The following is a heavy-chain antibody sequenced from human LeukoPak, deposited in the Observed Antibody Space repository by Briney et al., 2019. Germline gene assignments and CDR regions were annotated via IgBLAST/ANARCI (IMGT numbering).Heavy chain of an antibody. CDR1: GFTFDDYG. Sequence: PWGSLRLSCAASGFTFDDYGMSWVRQAPGKGLEWVSGINWNGGSKGYADSVKGRFTISRDNAKNSLYLQMNSLRAEDTALYYCARDHLEDIVVVPAARRYHYYMDVWGKGTTVTVSS. CDR2: INWNGGSK. CDR3: ARDHLEDIVVVPAARRYHYYMDV. D-gene: IGHD2-2*01. V-gene: IGHV3-20*04. J-gene: IGHJ6*03.